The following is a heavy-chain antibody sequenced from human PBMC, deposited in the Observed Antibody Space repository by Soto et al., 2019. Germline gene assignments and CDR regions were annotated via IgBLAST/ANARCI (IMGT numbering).Heavy chain of an antibody. CDR2: IYYSGST. D-gene: IGHD3-22*01. J-gene: IGHJ4*02. V-gene: IGHV4-59*01. CDR1: GGSISSYY. CDR3: ARARKYYYDSSGYYYDY. Sequence: SETLSLTCTVSGGSISSYYWSWIRQPPGKGLEWIGYIYYSGSTNYNPSLKSRVTISVDTSKNQFSLKLSSVTAADTAVYYCARARKYYYDSSGYYYDYWGQGTLVTVSS.